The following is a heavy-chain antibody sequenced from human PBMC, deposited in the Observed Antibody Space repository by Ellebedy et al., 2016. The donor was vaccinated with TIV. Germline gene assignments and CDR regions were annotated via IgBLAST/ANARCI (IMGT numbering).Heavy chain of an antibody. CDR2: IIPIFGTA. Sequence: SVKVSCXASGYTFTDYYMHWVRQAPGQGLEWMGGIIPIFGTANYAQKFQGRVTITADESTSTAYMELSSLRSEDTAVYYCAREDRRFCFDYWGQGTLVTVSS. V-gene: IGHV1-69*13. J-gene: IGHJ4*02. CDR1: GYTFTDYY. CDR3: AREDRRFCFDY. D-gene: IGHD3-3*01.